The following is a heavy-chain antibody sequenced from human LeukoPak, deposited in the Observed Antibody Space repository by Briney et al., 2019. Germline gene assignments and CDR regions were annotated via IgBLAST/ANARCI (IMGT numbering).Heavy chain of an antibody. D-gene: IGHD1-26*01. Sequence: GGSLRLSCTASGFTFSAYWVNWVRQAPGKGLEWVANIKRDGSEKYYVDSVKGRFTISRDNAKNSLYLQMNSLRAEDTAVYYCARGSSAAYDYWGQGTLVTVSS. CDR2: IKRDGSEK. CDR3: ARGSSAAYDY. V-gene: IGHV3-7*05. J-gene: IGHJ4*02. CDR1: GFTFSAYW.